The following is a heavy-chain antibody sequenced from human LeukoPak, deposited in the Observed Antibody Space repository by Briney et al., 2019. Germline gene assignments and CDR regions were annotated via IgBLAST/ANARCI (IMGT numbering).Heavy chain of an antibody. D-gene: IGHD1-26*01. CDR1: GGSFSVYY. Sequence: SETLSLTCAVYGGSFSVYYWSWIRQPPGKGLEWIGEINHSGSTNYNPSLKSRVTISVDTSKNQFSLKLSSATAADTAVYYCAMTISGSSIFDYWGQGTLVTVSS. J-gene: IGHJ4*02. CDR3: AMTISGSSIFDY. V-gene: IGHV4-34*01. CDR2: INHSGST.